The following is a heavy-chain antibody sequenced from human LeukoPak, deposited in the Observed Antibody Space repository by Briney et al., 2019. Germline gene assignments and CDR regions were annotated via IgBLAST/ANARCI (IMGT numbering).Heavy chain of an antibody. J-gene: IGHJ6*04. V-gene: IGHV3-23*01. CDR3: AKDRPYVVTFGV. CDR1: GFSFSSHA. D-gene: IGHD4-23*01. Sequence: GGSLRLSCLASGFSFSSHAMNWVRQAPGKGLEWVSGIVGSGDNTYYADSVKGRFTISRDNSKHTMYLQMNSLRVEDTAIYFCAKDRPYVVTFGVWGKGTTVTVSS. CDR2: IVGSGDNT.